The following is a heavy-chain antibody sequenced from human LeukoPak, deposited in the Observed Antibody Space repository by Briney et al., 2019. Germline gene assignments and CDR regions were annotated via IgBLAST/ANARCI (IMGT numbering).Heavy chain of an antibody. CDR2: ISGSGGSI. V-gene: IGHV3-23*01. J-gene: IGHJ4*02. CDR1: GFTFSSYA. CDR3: AKDAPYYYDSSGPTVFDY. Sequence: GGSLRLSCAASGFTFSSYAMSWVRQAPGKGLEWVSAISGSGGSIYYADSVKGRFTISRDNSKNTLYLQMNSLRAEDTAVYYCAKDAPYYYDSSGPTVFDYWGQGTLVTVSS. D-gene: IGHD3-22*01.